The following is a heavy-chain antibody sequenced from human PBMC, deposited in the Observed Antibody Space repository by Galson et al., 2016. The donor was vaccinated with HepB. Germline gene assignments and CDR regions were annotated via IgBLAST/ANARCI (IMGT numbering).Heavy chain of an antibody. CDR2: ISYSGTA. J-gene: IGHJ6*02. D-gene: IGHD1-1*01. Sequence: ETLSLTCSVSGVAVRTNYWSWVRHLPGKGLEWLGYISYSGTADYNPSLKSRVSISMDKTKNQVSLKLNSTTAADTAVYYCARNDVLKVFHGMDVWGPGTTVTVSS. CDR3: ARNDVLKVFHGMDV. CDR1: GVAVRTNY. V-gene: IGHV4-59*02.